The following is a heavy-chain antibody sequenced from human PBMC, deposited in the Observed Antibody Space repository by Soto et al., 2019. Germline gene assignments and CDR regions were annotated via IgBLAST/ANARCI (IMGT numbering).Heavy chain of an antibody. CDR2: MNPNSGDT. V-gene: IGHV1-2*02. J-gene: IGHJ5*02. D-gene: IGHD1-26*01. CDR1: GYIFSDYY. CDR3: AGSYCGTNSCHNLFVP. Sequence: ASVKVSCKASGYIFSDYYVHWVRQAPGQGLEWMGRMNPNSGDTNYAQKFQGRVTMTTDTSITTSYMKLSGLKSDDTAVYYCAGSYCGTNSCHNLFVPWGQGTLVTVSS.